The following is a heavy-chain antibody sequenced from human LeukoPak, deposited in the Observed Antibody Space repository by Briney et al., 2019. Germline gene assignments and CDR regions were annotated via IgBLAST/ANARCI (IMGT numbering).Heavy chain of an antibody. V-gene: IGHV4-39*01. D-gene: IGHD5-24*01. CDR3: ARHLRVGRLQWHDAFDI. Sequence: PSETLSLTCTVSGGSISSSSYYWGWIRQPPGKGLEWIGSIYYSGSTYYNPSLKSRVTISVDTSKNQFSLKLSSVTAADTAVYYCARHLRVGRLQWHDAFDIWGQGTMVTVSS. CDR2: IYYSGST. CDR1: GGSISSSSYY. J-gene: IGHJ3*02.